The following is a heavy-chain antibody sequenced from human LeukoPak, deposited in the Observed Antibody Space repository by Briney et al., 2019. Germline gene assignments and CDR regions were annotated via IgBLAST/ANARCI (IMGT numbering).Heavy chain of an antibody. CDR1: GFTFNKYD. CDR2: IGTTGDT. CDR3: AKDLRPDGINDFDH. Sequence: PGGSLRLSCAASGFTFNKYDMHWVRQRTGKGLEWVSVIGTTGDTFYSDSVKGRFTISRENPETSLNLQMDSLRAEDTAVYYCAKDLRPDGINDFDHWGQGTLVTVSS. V-gene: IGHV3-13*01. J-gene: IGHJ4*02. D-gene: IGHD1-1*01.